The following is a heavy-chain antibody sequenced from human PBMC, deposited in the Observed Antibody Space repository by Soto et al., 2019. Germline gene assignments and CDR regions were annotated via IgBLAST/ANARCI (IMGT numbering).Heavy chain of an antibody. V-gene: IGHV1-8*01. J-gene: IGHJ4*02. D-gene: IGHD6-13*01. CDR1: GYTFTSYD. CDR2: MNPNSGNT. Sequence: QVQLVQSGAEVKKPGASVKVSCKASGYTFTSYDINWVRQATGQGLEWMGWMNPNSGNTGYAQKFQGRVTMTRNTSISTAYMELSSLGSEDTAVYYCARASSSWYGLGSNYWGQGTLVTVSS. CDR3: ARASSSWYGLGSNY.